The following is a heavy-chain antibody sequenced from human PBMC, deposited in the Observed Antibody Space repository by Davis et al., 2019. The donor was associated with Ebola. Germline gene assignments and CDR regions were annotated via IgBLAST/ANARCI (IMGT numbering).Heavy chain of an antibody. J-gene: IGHJ4*02. CDR3: VSGPFDY. CDR2: VSWDGGST. CDR1: GFIFDDNT. Sequence: GESLKISCAASGFIFDDNTMHWVRQAPGKGPDWISLVSWDGGSTYYADSVKGRFTISRDNSKNSLYLQMNSLRTEDTALYYCVSGPFDYWGPGTLVTVSS. V-gene: IGHV3-43*01. D-gene: IGHD1-26*01.